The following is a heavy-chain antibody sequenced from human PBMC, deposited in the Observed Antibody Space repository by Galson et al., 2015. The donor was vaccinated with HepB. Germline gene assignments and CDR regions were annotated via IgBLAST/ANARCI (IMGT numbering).Heavy chain of an antibody. CDR1: GFTFSSYA. CDR3: ARPSSAVAAPFDY. CDR2: ISYDGSNK. J-gene: IGHJ4*02. Sequence: SLRLSCAASGFTFSSYAMHWVRQAPGKGLEWVAVISYDGSNKYYADSVKGRFTISGDNAKNSLYLQMNSLRAEDTAVYYCARPSSAVAAPFDYWGQGT. D-gene: IGHD6-19*01. V-gene: IGHV3-30*04.